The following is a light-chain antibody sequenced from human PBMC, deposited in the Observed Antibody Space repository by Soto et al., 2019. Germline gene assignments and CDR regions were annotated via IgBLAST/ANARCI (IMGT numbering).Light chain of an antibody. CDR1: SGHSSYA. CDR2: LNSDGSH. V-gene: IGLV4-69*01. Sequence: QLVLTQSPSASASLGASVKLTCTLSSGHSSYAIAWHQQQPEKGPRYLMKLNSDGSHSKGDGIPDRFSGSSSGAERYLTICSLQSGDEADYYCQTWGTGIHVVFGGGTKLTVL. CDR3: QTWGTGIHVV. J-gene: IGLJ2*01.